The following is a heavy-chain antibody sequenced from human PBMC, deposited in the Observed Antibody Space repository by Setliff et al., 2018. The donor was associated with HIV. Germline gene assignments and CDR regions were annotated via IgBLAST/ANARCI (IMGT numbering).Heavy chain of an antibody. Sequence: PSETLSLTCTVSGGSISSSNNYWGWIRQPPGKGLEWIGSIYYSGSTHYNPSLKSRVTMSVDTSKNQFSLKLTSVTAADMAVYYCARDRYSYGRSYFDYWGQGTLVTVSS. CDR2: IYYSGST. CDR1: GGSISSSNNY. J-gene: IGHJ4*02. D-gene: IGHD5-18*01. V-gene: IGHV4-39*02. CDR3: ARDRYSYGRSYFDY.